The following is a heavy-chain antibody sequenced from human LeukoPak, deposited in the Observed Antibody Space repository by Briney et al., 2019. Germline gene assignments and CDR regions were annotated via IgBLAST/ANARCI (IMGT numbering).Heavy chain of an antibody. J-gene: IGHJ3*02. D-gene: IGHD4-17*01. V-gene: IGHV1-2*02. CDR1: GYTFTDYY. Sequence: ASVKVSCKASGYTFTDYYVHWVRQAPGQGLEWMGWINPDSGGTNYAQKFQGRVTMTRDTSISTAYMELSRLRSDDTAVYYCAISDYGEVYDAFDIWGQGTMVTVSS. CDR3: AISDYGEVYDAFDI. CDR2: INPDSGGT.